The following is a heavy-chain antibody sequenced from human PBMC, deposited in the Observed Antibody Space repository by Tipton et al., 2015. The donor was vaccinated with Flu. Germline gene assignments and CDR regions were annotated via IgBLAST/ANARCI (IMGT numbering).Heavy chain of an antibody. V-gene: IGHV4-4*07. Sequence: LRLSCSVSADSISSFYWSWIRQPAGKGLEWIGRMYSSGTTKYNPSLKSRVTMSVDTTKNQFSLKLSSVTAADTAVYYCARGSGSGTYMIFDFWGQGTLVTVSS. CDR3: ARGSGSGTYMIFDF. CDR1: ADSISSFY. D-gene: IGHD3-10*01. CDR2: MYSSGTT. J-gene: IGHJ5*01.